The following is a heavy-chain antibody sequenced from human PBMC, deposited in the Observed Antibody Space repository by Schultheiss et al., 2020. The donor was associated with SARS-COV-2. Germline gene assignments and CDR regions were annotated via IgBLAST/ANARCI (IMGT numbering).Heavy chain of an antibody. CDR2: ISSSGSTI. V-gene: IGHV3-48*03. J-gene: IGHJ6*02. CDR3: ARDHTYYDILTGYYYYYGMDV. Sequence: GGSLRLSCAASGFTFSSYEMNWVRQAPGKGLEWVSYISSSGSTIYYADSVKGRFTISRDNAKNSLYLQMNSLRAEDTAVYYCARDHTYYDILTGYYYYYGMDVWCHGTKVTISS. D-gene: IGHD3-9*01. CDR1: GFTFSSYE.